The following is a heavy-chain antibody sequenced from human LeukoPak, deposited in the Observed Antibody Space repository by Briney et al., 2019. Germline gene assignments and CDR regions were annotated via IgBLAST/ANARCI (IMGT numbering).Heavy chain of an antibody. CDR1: GGSISSSNW. CDR3: ARGRPYCGGDCYPHLDY. V-gene: IGHV4-4*02. Sequence: SGTLSLTCAVSGGSISSSNWWSWVRQPPGKGLEWIGEIYHSGSTNYNPSLKSRVTISVDKSKNQFSLKLSSVTAADTAVYYCARGRPYCGGDCYPHLDYWGQGTLVTVSS. CDR2: IYHSGST. D-gene: IGHD2-21*02. J-gene: IGHJ4*02.